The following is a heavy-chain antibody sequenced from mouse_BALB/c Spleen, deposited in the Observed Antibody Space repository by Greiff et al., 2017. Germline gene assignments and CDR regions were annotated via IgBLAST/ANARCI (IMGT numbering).Heavy chain of an antibody. D-gene: IGHD2-1*01. Sequence: EVKLQESGGGLVQPGGSRKLSCAASGFTFSSFGMHWVRQAPERGLEWVAYISSGSSTIYYADTVKGRFTISRDNPKNTLFLQMTSLRSEDTAMFYCARSDGNYGCPDYWGQGTTLTVSS. J-gene: IGHJ2*01. CDR1: GFTFSSFG. CDR3: ARSDGNYGCPDY. CDR2: ISSGSSTI. V-gene: IGHV5-17*02.